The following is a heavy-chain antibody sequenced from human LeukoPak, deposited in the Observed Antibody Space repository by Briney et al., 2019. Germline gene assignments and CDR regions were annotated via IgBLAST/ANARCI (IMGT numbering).Heavy chain of an antibody. V-gene: IGHV3-33*01. CDR3: ARDPKTGAQRLVPSNWFDP. D-gene: IGHD6-13*01. Sequence: GGSLRLSCAASGFTFSSYGMHWVRQAPGKGLEWVAVIWYDGSNKYYADSVKGRFTISRDNSKNTLYLQMNSLRAEDTAVYSCARDPKTGAQRLVPSNWFDPWGQGTLVTVSS. CDR2: IWYDGSNK. CDR1: GFTFSSYG. J-gene: IGHJ5*02.